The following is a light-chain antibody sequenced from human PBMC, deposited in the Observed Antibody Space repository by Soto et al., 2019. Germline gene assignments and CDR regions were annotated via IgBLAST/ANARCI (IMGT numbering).Light chain of an antibody. CDR1: QSVRSN. CDR3: QQYNSYPWT. V-gene: IGKV3-15*01. Sequence: EIVMTQSPVTLSVSPGERATLSCRASQSVRSNLAWYQQKPGQAPRLLIYGASRRATGFPARFSGSGSGTEFTLTISSLQPDDFATYYCQQYNSYPWTFGQGTKVDIK. J-gene: IGKJ1*01. CDR2: GAS.